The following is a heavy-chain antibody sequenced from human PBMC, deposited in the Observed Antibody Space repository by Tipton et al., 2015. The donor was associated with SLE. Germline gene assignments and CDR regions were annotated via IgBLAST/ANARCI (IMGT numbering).Heavy chain of an antibody. V-gene: IGHV3-11*01. CDR2: ISSNGKAM. CDR3: ARGRTGEDDY. D-gene: IGHD7-27*01. Sequence: SLRLSCAGSGFTFSTYYMHWVRQSPGKGLVWVSYISSNGKAMYYADSVKGRFTISRDNAKNTLYLQMNSLRAEDTAVYYCARGRTGEDDYWGQGTRVTVSS. CDR1: GFTFSTYY. J-gene: IGHJ4*02.